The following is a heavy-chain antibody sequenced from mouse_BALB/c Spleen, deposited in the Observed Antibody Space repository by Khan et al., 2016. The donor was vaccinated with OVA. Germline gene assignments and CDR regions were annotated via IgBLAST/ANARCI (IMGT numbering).Heavy chain of an antibody. D-gene: IGHD3-1*01. CDR3: AGGGSSGPAWFAY. J-gene: IGHJ3*01. Sequence: EVQLQESGPGLVKPSQSLSLTCSVTGYSITSGYFWNWIRQFPGNKLEWMGYIRYDGNSNYNPSLKNRISITRDTSKNQFFLTLNSVTPEDTATYYCAGGGSSGPAWFAYWGQGTLVTVS. CDR2: IRYDGNS. CDR1: GYSITSGYF. V-gene: IGHV3-6*02.